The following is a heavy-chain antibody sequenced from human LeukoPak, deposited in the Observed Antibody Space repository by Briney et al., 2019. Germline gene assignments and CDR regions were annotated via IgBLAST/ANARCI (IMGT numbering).Heavy chain of an antibody. V-gene: IGHV1-18*01. Sequence: GASVKVSCKPSGYTFNTYGITWVRQAPGRGLEWMGWISPYNGNTNYAQKFQGRVTMTTDTSTSTAYMELRSLRSDDTAVYYCARGPHERSGYPDDWGQGTLVTVFS. CDR2: ISPYNGNT. CDR3: ARGPHERSGYPDD. D-gene: IGHD3-22*01. CDR1: GYTFNTYG. J-gene: IGHJ4*02.